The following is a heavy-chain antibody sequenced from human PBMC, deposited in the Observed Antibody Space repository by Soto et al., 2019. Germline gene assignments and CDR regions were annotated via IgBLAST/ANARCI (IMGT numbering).Heavy chain of an antibody. Sequence: QVQLVQSGAEVKKPGASVKVSCKASGYTFTGYYMHWVRQAPGQGLEWMGWINPNSGGTNYAQKFQGWVTMTRDTSISTAYMELSRLRSDDTAVYYCARGIVLMEGDEVPPFDYWGQGTLVTVSS. J-gene: IGHJ4*02. V-gene: IGHV1-2*04. CDR3: ARGIVLMEGDEVPPFDY. D-gene: IGHD2-8*01. CDR2: INPNSGGT. CDR1: GYTFTGYY.